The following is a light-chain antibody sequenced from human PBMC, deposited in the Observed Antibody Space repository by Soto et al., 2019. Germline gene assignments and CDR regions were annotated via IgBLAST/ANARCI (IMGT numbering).Light chain of an antibody. V-gene: IGLV2-11*01. CDR1: SSDVGSYKD. CDR3: CAYADTFYV. CDR2: DVS. Sequence: QSGLTQPRSVSGSPGQSVTISCTGTSSDVGSYKDVSWYQHHPGKVPKLMIYDVSERPSGVPDRFSGSKSGNTASLTISGLQAEDEANYYCCAYADTFYVFGTGTKVTVL. J-gene: IGLJ1*01.